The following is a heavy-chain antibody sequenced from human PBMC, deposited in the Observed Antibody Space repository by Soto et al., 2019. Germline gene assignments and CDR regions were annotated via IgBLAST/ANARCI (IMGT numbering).Heavy chain of an antibody. CDR2: IYYSGST. D-gene: IGHD3-3*01. Sequence: QVQLQESGPGLVKPSQTLSLTCTVSGGSISSGDYYWSWIRQPPGKGLEWIGYIYYSGSTYYNPSRKSRVTISVDTSKNQFSLKLSSVTAADTAVYYCARGFDFWSGYYYFDYWGQGTLVTVSS. J-gene: IGHJ4*02. V-gene: IGHV4-30-4*01. CDR3: ARGFDFWSGYYYFDY. CDR1: GGSISSGDYY.